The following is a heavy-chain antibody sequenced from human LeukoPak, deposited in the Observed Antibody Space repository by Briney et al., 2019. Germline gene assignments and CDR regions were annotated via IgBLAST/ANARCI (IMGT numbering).Heavy chain of an antibody. CDR2: IYYSGST. J-gene: IGHJ4*02. CDR1: GGSISSYY. D-gene: IGHD2-15*01. CDR3: ARDGWRGRYFDY. Sequence: SETLSLTCTVSGGSISSYYWSRIRQPPGKRLEWIGYIYYSGSTNYNPSLKSRVTISVDTSKNQFSLKLSSVTAADTAVYYCARDGWRGRYFDYWGQGTLVTVSS. V-gene: IGHV4-59*01.